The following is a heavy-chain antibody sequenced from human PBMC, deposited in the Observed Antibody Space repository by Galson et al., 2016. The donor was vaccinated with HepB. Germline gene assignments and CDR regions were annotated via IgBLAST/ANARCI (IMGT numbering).Heavy chain of an antibody. J-gene: IGHJ6*02. Sequence: SVKVSCKASGYTFTSYDINWVRQATGQGLEWMGWVNPDSGNTGYAEKFQGRVTMTRNTSITTADMELSSLRSEGTAVYYCARGRVYGDYFYYYTMDVWGQGTTVTVSS. CDR2: VNPDSGNT. CDR3: ARGRVYGDYFYYYTMDV. CDR1: GYTFTSYD. D-gene: IGHD4-17*01. V-gene: IGHV1-8*01.